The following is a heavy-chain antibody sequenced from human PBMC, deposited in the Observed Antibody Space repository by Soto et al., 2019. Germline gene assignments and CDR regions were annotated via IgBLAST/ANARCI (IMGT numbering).Heavy chain of an antibody. CDR3: ARGLLLAPGPGDPTNPQYYFDY. CDR2: INHSGST. V-gene: IGHV4-34*01. D-gene: IGHD4-17*01. CDR1: GGSFGGYY. Sequence: SETLSLTCAVYGGSFGGYYWSWIRQPPGKGLEWIGEINHSGSTNYNPSLKSRVTISVDTSKNQFSLKLSSVTAADTAVYYCARGLLLAPGPGDPTNPQYYFDYWGQGTLVTVSS. J-gene: IGHJ4*02.